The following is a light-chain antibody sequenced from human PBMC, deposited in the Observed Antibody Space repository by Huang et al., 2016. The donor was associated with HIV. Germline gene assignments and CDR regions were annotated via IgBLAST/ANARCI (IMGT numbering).Light chain of an antibody. CDR2: AAS. J-gene: IGKJ1*01. CDR1: ESIGNW. V-gene: IGKV1-5*03. Sequence: DIQMPQSSATLSASVGARVTIPCRASESIGNWVAWYQQTPGKAPNLLLYAASTLESGAPSIISGGGARTVITLTINLLQPDDFTSYCHQHYHSFPCTFGQGTKVEV. CDR3: QHYHSFPCT.